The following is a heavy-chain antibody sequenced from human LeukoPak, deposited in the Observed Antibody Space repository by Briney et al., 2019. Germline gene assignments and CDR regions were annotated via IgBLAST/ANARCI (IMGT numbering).Heavy chain of an antibody. CDR1: GGSISSYY. Sequence: SETLSLTCTVSGGSISSYYWSWIRQPAGKGLEGIGRIYTSGSTNYNPSLKSRVTMSVDTSKNQYSLKLSSVTAADTAVYYCARDGYYYDSSGYYRFDYWGQGTLVTVSS. V-gene: IGHV4-4*07. D-gene: IGHD3-22*01. CDR2: IYTSGST. CDR3: ARDGYYYDSSGYYRFDY. J-gene: IGHJ4*02.